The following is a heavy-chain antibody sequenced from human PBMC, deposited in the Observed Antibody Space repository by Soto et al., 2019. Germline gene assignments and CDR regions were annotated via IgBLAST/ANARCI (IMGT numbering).Heavy chain of an antibody. Sequence: AAVKVSCKASGYTFTNYCITWVRQAPGQGLEWMGWISAYNGNTGYTQKLQGRVTITTDTSTSTAYMELRSLRSDDTAVYYCARDRLHTSSSITFDYWGQGALVTVSS. CDR2: ISAYNGNT. CDR3: ARDRLHTSSSITFDY. J-gene: IGHJ4*02. D-gene: IGHD6-6*01. CDR1: GYTFTNYC. V-gene: IGHV1-18*01.